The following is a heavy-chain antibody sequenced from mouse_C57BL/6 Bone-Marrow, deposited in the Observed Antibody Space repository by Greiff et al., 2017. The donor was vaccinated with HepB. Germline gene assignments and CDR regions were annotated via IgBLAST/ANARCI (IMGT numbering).Heavy chain of an antibody. CDR1: GYTFTSYW. CDR2: IDPSDSAT. V-gene: IGHV1-52*01. D-gene: IGHD1-1*01. CDR3: ARGDYYGSRNAMDY. Sequence: QVQLQQPGAELVRPGSSVKLSCKASGYTFTSYWMHWVKQRPIQGLEWIGNIDPSDSATHYNQKFKDKATLTVDKSSSTAYMQLSSLTSEDSAVYNCARGDYYGSRNAMDYWGQGTSVTVSS. J-gene: IGHJ4*01.